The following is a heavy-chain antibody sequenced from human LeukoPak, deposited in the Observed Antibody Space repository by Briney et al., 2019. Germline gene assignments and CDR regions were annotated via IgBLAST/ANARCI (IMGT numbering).Heavy chain of an antibody. CDR1: GGSISSYY. CDR2: IYYSGST. CDR3: ARGRFTYYDILTGQYYYYGMDV. D-gene: IGHD3-9*01. V-gene: IGHV4-59*12. Sequence: SETLSLTCTVSGGSISSYYWSWIRQPPGKGLEWIGYIYYSGSTNYNPSLKSRVTISVDTSKNQFSLKLSSVTAADTAVYYCARGRFTYYDILTGQYYYYGMDVWGQGTTVTVSS. J-gene: IGHJ6*02.